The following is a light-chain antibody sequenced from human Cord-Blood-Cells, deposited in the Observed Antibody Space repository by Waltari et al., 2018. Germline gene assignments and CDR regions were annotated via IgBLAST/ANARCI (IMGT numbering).Light chain of an antibody. CDR3: QTWGTGIRV. CDR1: SGHSSYA. V-gene: IGLV4-69*01. Sequence: QLVLTQSPSASASLGASVKLTCTLSSGHSSYAIAWHPQHPEKGPRYLMKLNSDGSHSKGDGIPDRFSGSSSGAERYLTISSLQSEDEADYYCQTWGTGIRVFGGGTKLTVL. CDR2: LNSDGSH. J-gene: IGLJ3*02.